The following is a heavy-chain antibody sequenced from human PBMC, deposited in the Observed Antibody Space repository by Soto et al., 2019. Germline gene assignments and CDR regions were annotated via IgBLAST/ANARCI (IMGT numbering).Heavy chain of an antibody. V-gene: IGHV1-69*02. J-gene: IGHJ6*03. Sequence: QVQLVQSGAEVKKPGSSVKVSCKASGGTFSSYTISWVRQAPGQGLEWMGRIIPILGIANDAQKFQGKVTITTDKSTRTAYMELSSLRYEDTAVYYGARVRTLHNGYSWSYDGGYYMDVWGKGTTVTVSS. CDR1: GGTFSSYT. CDR2: IIPILGIA. CDR3: ARVRTLHNGYSWSYDGGYYMDV. D-gene: IGHD1-26*01.